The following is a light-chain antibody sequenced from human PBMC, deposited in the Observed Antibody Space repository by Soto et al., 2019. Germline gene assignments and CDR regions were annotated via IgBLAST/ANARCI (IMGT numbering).Light chain of an antibody. CDR3: NSYTTSNTRQIV. CDR2: DVS. CDR1: SSDGGGYNY. V-gene: IGLV2-14*01. Sequence: QSVLTQPASVSGSPGQSITISCTGTSSDGGGYNYVSWYQQHPGKAPKFMIYDVSNRPSGVSTSFSGSKSGNTASLTISGLQAEDEADYYCNSYTTSNTRQIVFGTGTKVTVL. J-gene: IGLJ1*01.